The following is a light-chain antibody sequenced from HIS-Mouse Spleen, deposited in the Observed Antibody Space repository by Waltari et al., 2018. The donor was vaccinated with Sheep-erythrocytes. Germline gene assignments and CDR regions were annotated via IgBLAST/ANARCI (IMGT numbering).Light chain of an antibody. V-gene: IGKV1-9*01. J-gene: IGKJ4*01. Sequence: DIQLTQSPSFLSASVGDRVTITCRASQGISSYLAWYQQKPGKAAKLLIYAASTLQSGVPSRFSGSGSGTEFTLTISSLQPEDFATYYCQQLNSYPPRVTFGGGTK. CDR1: QGISSY. CDR3: QQLNSYPPRVT. CDR2: AAS.